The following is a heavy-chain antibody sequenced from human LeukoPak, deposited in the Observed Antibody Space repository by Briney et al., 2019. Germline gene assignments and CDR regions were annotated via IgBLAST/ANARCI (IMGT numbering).Heavy chain of an antibody. CDR1: GFTFSSYG. V-gene: IGHV3-30*03. D-gene: IGHD3-16*01. Sequence: GGSLRLSCATSGFTFSSYGMHWVRQAPGKGLEWVAVISYDGSNKYYADSVEGRFTISRDNSKNTLYLQMNSLRAEDTAVYYCASLGGDPFDYWGQGTLVTVSS. CDR2: ISYDGSNK. CDR3: ASLGGDPFDY. J-gene: IGHJ4*02.